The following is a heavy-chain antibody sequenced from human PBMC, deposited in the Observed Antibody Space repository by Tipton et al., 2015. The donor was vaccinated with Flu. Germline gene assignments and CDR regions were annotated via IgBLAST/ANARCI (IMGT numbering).Heavy chain of an antibody. CDR3: ARDVGGNLLGTMVYSGGMDV. J-gene: IGHJ6*02. CDR2: INPKTGAT. Sequence: QLVQSGAEVKRPGASVKVSCKASGYTFTGHFMHWVRQAPGQGPEWMGWINPKTGATTFTQKFEGRVTVTRDTSITTVYMELSRLRVDDTAVYYCARDVGGNLLGTMVYSGGMDVWDQGTTVIVSS. V-gene: IGHV1-2*02. D-gene: IGHD4/OR15-4a*01. CDR1: GYTFTGHF.